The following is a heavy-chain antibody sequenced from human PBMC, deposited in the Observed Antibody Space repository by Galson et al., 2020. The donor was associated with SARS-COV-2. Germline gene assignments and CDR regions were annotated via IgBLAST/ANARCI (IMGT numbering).Heavy chain of an antibody. V-gene: IGHV4-59*01. D-gene: IGHD4-17*01. CDR1: GGSISSYY. J-gene: IGHJ4*02. CDR3: ATLDYGDYAPPADY. Sequence: SETLSLTCTVSGGSISSYYWSWIRQPPGKGLEWIGYIYYSGSTHYNPSLKSRVTMSVDTSKSQFSLKLSSVTAADTAVYFCATLDYGDYAPPADYWGQGTLVTVSS. CDR2: IYYSGST.